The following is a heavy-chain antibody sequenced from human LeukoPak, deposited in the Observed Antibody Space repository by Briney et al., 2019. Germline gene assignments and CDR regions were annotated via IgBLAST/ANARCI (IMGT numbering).Heavy chain of an antibody. CDR2: ISPNSGGT. V-gene: IGHV1-2*02. D-gene: IGHD3-10*01. J-gene: IGHJ6*02. CDR3: ARDRLWFGPYYYGMDV. CDR1: GYTFTGYY. Sequence: ASVKVSCKASGYTFTGYYMHWVRQAPGQGLEWMGWISPNSGGTNYAQKFQGRVTMTRDTSISTAYMELSRLRSDDTAVYYCARDRLWFGPYYYGMDVWGQGTTVTVSS.